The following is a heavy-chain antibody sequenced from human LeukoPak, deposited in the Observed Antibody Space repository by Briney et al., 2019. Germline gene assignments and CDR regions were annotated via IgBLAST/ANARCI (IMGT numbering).Heavy chain of an antibody. CDR3: AKGYSEYTSSWFDY. V-gene: IGHV3-23*01. Sequence: PGGSLTLSCAASGFTFSRIAMSWVRQAPGKGLEWVSGISGSGGRDSTYYADPVKGRFTISRDKSKNTVYLEMNSLRAEDTAVYYCAKGYSEYTSSWFDYWGQGTLVTVSS. CDR2: ISGSGGRDST. CDR1: GFTFSRIA. D-gene: IGHD6-13*01. J-gene: IGHJ4*02.